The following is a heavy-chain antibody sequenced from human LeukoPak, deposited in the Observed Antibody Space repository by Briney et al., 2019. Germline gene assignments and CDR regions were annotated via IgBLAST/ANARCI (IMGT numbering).Heavy chain of an antibody. CDR2: INPNSGGT. D-gene: IGHD3-9*01. V-gene: IGHV1-2*06. J-gene: IGHJ4*02. CDR1: GYTFTGYY. CDR3: ASGRYFDWLLDY. Sequence: SVKVSCKASGYTFTGYYMNWVRQAPGQGLEWMGRINPNSGGTNYAQKFEGRVTMTRDTSISTAYMELSRLRSDDTAVYYCASGRYFDWLLDYWGQGTLVTVSS.